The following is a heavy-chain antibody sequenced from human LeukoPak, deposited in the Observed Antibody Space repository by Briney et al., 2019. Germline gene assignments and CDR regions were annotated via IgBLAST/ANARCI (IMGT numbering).Heavy chain of an antibody. CDR3: ARDRWELQGAFDI. V-gene: IGHV3-48*01. J-gene: IGHJ3*02. CDR2: ISRTGTTI. Sequence: GGSLRLSCAASGYTFNSYTMNWVRQAPGKGLEWISYISRTGTTIYYADSVKGRFAISREYPKNSLYLQMNCLRTEYEAVYYCARDRWELQGAFDIWGQGTMVTVSS. CDR1: GYTFNSYT. D-gene: IGHD1-26*01.